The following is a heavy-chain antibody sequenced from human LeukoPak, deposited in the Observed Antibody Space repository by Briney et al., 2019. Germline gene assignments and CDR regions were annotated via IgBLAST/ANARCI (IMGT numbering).Heavy chain of an antibody. Sequence: GGSLRLSCAASGFTFRSYAMSWVRQAPGKGLEWVSAMSGSGGSTYYADSVKGRFTISRDNSNNTLHLQMNSLRAEDTAVYFCAKKQAHFDWVGHDAFDIWGQGTMVTVSS. D-gene: IGHD3-9*01. CDR3: AKKQAHFDWVGHDAFDI. J-gene: IGHJ3*02. CDR2: MSGSGGST. CDR1: GFTFRSYA. V-gene: IGHV3-23*01.